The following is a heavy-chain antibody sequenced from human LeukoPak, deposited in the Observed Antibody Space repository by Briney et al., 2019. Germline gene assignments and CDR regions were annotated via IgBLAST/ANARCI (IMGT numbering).Heavy chain of an antibody. Sequence: GGSLRLSCAASGFTFSSYGMSWVRQAPGKGLEWVSGISGGGGSADYADSVKGRFTISRDNSKNTLYLQMNSLRAEDTAVYYCAKVDYGDYVYPFDYWGQGTLVTVSS. J-gene: IGHJ4*02. D-gene: IGHD4-17*01. CDR3: AKVDYGDYVYPFDY. CDR2: ISGGGGSA. CDR1: GFTFSSYG. V-gene: IGHV3-23*01.